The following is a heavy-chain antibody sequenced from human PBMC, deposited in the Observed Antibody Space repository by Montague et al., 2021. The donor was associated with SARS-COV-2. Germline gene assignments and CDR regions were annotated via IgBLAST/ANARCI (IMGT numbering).Heavy chain of an antibody. CDR3: ARDDIVLQGVTQGMDD. Sequence: SETLSLTCTVSGGSISSSNYYWGWIRQPPGKGLEWIGNMYYSGSTYYNPSLKSRVTISIDTSKNQFSLKLSSVTAADTAVYYCARDDIVLQGVTQGMDDWGQGTTVTVSS. CDR2: MYYSGST. CDR1: GGSISSSNYY. V-gene: IGHV4-39*07. J-gene: IGHJ6*02. D-gene: IGHD3-10*01.